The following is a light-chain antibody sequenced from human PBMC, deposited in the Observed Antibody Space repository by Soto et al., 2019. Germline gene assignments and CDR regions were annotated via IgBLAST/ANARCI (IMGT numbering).Light chain of an antibody. CDR1: PSISTW. J-gene: IGKJ1*01. V-gene: IGKV1-5*03. Sequence: DIQMTQSPSTLSASVGDRVTITCRARPSISTWLAWYQQKPGKAPKLLIYKVSRLESGVPSRFSASGSGTEFTLTIGILQPDEFATYYCQQYSSYLTFGQGTTVEIK. CDR2: KVS. CDR3: QQYSSYLT.